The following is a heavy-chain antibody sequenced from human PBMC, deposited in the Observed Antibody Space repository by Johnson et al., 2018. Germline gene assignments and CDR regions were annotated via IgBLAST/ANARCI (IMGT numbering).Heavy chain of an antibody. Sequence: QVQLVESGAEVKKPGSSVKVSCKASGGTFSSYGISWVRQAPGQGLEWMGGIIPIFRTANYAQNFQGRVTITADESTSTAYMELRSLRYEDTAVYYCANVDCSPQSCHPHYGLDVWGQGPTVIVSS. CDR2: IIPIFRTA. CDR1: GGTFSSYG. V-gene: IGHV1-69*01. CDR3: ANVDCSPQSCHPHYGLDV. J-gene: IGHJ6*02. D-gene: IGHD2-15*01.